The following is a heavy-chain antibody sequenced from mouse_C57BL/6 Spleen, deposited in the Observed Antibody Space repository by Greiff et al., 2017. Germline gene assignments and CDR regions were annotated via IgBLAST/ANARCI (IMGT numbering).Heavy chain of an antibody. V-gene: IGHV2-2*01. CDR2: IWSGGST. CDR3: ARLYDYEDYYAMDY. J-gene: IGHJ4*01. Sequence: QVQLKQSGPGLVQPSQSLSITCTVSGFSLTSYGVHWVRQSPGKGLEWLGVIWSGGSTDYNAAFISRLSISKDNSKSQVFFKMNSLQADDTAIYYCARLYDYEDYYAMDYWGQGTSVTVSS. CDR1: GFSLTSYG. D-gene: IGHD2-4*01.